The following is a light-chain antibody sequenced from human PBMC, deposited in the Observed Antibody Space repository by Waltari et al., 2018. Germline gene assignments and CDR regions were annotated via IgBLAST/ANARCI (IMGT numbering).Light chain of an antibody. Sequence: QSALTQPASVSGSPGQSITISCTGTSRYVGGYKYVSWYQQHPGKAPKLIIYDVNNRPSGVSYRFSGSKSANTASLTISGLQAEDEADYYCNSFTLGTALLVFGGGTKLTVL. V-gene: IGLV2-14*03. CDR2: DVN. J-gene: IGLJ2*01. CDR1: SRYVGGYKY. CDR3: NSFTLGTALLV.